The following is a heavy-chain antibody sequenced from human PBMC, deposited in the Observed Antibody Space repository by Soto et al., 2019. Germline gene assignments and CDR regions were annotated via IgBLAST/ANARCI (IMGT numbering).Heavy chain of an antibody. CDR3: AKHQYSVDHYIDH. CDR1: GFDCSGYA. CDR2: ITGGGTSI. V-gene: IGHV3-23*01. D-gene: IGHD5-12*01. J-gene: IGHJ4*02. Sequence: GGSLRLAYAAGGFDCSGYAMSWVRQAPGKGLQWVSVITGGGTSIYYAASVKGRFSIARDKSSNTLVLHMSSLRAEDTALYYCAKHQYSVDHYIDHWGQGTQVTVSS.